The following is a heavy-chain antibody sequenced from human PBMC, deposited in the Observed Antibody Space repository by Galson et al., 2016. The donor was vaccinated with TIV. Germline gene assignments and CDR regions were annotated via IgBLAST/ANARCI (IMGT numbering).Heavy chain of an antibody. Sequence: SLRLSCAASRFSFHTYWMSWLRQAPGKGLEWVSSISGRRSYIYYADSVKGRFTVSRDNAKNSLYLQMNGLRVEDSGVYFCASQRPAYSSSWYHFDDWGQGTPVTVSS. CDR1: RFSFHTYW. CDR2: ISGRRSYI. V-gene: IGHV3-21*01. CDR3: ASQRPAYSSSWYHFDD. J-gene: IGHJ4*02. D-gene: IGHD6-13*01.